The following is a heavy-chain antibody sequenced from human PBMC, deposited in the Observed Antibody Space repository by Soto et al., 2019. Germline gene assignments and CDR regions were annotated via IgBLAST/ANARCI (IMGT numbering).Heavy chain of an antibody. CDR3: ARDPHITMVRGVRGYNWFDP. CDR1: GFTFSSYG. Sequence: GGSLRLSCAASGFTFSSYGMHWVRQAPGKGLEWVAVIWYDGSNKYYADSVKGRFTISRDNSKNTLYLQMNSLRAEDTAVYYCARDPHITMVRGVRGYNWFDPWGQGTLVTVSS. D-gene: IGHD3-10*01. J-gene: IGHJ5*02. V-gene: IGHV3-33*01. CDR2: IWYDGSNK.